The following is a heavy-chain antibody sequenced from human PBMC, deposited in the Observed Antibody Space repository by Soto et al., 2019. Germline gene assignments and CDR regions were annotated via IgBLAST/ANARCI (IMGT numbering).Heavy chain of an antibody. J-gene: IGHJ4*02. V-gene: IGHV1-8*01. Sequence: ASVKVSCKPSGYTFTSYDINWVRQAPGQGLEWMGWINPNNGNTGYAQKLQGRLTMTRNTSISTVYMELSSLTSDDTAVYYCAIQGANGALLPRGDWGQGTLVTVSS. CDR3: AIQGANGALLPRGD. CDR1: GYTFTSYD. D-gene: IGHD1-26*01. CDR2: INPNNGNT.